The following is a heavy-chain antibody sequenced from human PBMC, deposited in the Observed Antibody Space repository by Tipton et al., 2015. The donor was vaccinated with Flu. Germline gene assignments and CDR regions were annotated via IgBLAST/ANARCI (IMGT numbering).Heavy chain of an antibody. CDR1: GGSISSSSYH. Sequence: LRLSCTVSGGSISSSSYHWGWIRQPPGMGLEWIGSVHYSGSTYQNPSLESRVSRSVDTSKNQFSLKLSSVTAADTAVYFCAREGRNSGGLDYWGQGTLVTVSS. CDR3: AREGRNSGGLDY. CDR2: VHYSGST. V-gene: IGHV4-39*07. D-gene: IGHD1-26*01. J-gene: IGHJ4*02.